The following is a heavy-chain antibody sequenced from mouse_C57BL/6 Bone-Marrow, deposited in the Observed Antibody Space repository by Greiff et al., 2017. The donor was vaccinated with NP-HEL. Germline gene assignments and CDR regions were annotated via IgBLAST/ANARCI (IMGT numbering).Heavy chain of an antibody. Sequence: VQLQQSGAELVKPGASVKLSCKASGYTFTSYLMHWVKQRPGRGLEWIGRIEPNSGGTKYNEKFKSKATLTGDKPSSTAYMQLNSLTSEDAAVYYCARYYYGSSSFDYWGQGTTLTVSS. V-gene: IGHV1-72*01. J-gene: IGHJ2*01. CDR3: ARYYYGSSSFDY. CDR1: GYTFTSYL. D-gene: IGHD1-1*01. CDR2: IEPNSGGT.